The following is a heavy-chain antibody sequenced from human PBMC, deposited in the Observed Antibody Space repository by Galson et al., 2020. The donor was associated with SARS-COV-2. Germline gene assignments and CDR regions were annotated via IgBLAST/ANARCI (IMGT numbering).Heavy chain of an antibody. Sequence: GEMETSETLSLTCSVSGGSITNYFWSWIRQPPGKGLEWIGYIYDSGSTNYSPSLKSRVTISVDTSKTQFSLKLSSVTAADTAVYYCARVATGRGTVITPYYLDYWCQGTVVTFSS. V-gene: IGHV4-59*01. CDR2: IYDSGST. CDR1: GGSITNYF. D-gene: IGHD3-10*01. CDR3: ARVATGRGTVITPYYLDY. J-gene: IGHJ4*02.